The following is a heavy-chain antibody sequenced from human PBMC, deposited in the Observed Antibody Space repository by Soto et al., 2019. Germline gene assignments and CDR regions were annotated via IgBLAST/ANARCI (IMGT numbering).Heavy chain of an antibody. D-gene: IGHD1-26*01. CDR1: GGSISSSNW. CDR3: ARLSGSYNDRYFDN. V-gene: IGHV4-4*02. J-gene: IGHJ4*02. Sequence: ASETLSLTCAVSGGSISSSNWWSWVRQPPGKGLEWIGEIYHSGSTNYNPSLKSRVTISLAKSKNQFSLKLSSVTAADTAVYFCARLSGSYNDRYFDNWGQGTLVTVSS. CDR2: IYHSGST.